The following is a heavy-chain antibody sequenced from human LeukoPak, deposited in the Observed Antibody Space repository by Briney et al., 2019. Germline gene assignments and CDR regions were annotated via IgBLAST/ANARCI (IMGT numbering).Heavy chain of an antibody. CDR2: FDPEDGET. Sequence: ASVKVSCKVSGYTLTESSMHWVRQAPGKGLEWMGGFDPEDGETIYAQKFQGRVTMTEDTSTDTAYMELSSLRSEDTAVYYCATDISLSSGYVYWGQGTLVTVSS. D-gene: IGHD3-22*01. V-gene: IGHV1-24*01. CDR3: ATDISLSSGYVY. CDR1: GYTLTESS. J-gene: IGHJ4*02.